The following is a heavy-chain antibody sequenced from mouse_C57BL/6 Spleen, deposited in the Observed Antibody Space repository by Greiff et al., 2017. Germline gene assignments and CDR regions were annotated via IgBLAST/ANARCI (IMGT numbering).Heavy chain of an antibody. Sequence: QVQLQQPGAELVKPGASVKLSCKASGYTFTSYWMHWVKQRPGQGLEWIGMIHPNSGSTNYNEKFKSKATLTVDKSSSTAYMQLSSLTSEDSAVYYCAREEFVRLFDYWGQGTTLTVSS. V-gene: IGHV1-64*01. CDR2: IHPNSGST. CDR3: AREEFVRLFDY. CDR1: GYTFTSYW. J-gene: IGHJ2*01.